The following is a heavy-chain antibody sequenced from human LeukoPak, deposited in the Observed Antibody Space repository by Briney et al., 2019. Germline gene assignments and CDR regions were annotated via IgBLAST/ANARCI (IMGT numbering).Heavy chain of an antibody. CDR2: ISSSSSYI. J-gene: IGHJ4*02. D-gene: IGHD5-24*01. V-gene: IGHV3-21*01. CDR3: TRETPDGYDY. CDR1: GFTFGDYA. Sequence: GGSLRLSCTASGFTFGDYAMNWVRQAPGKGLEWVSSISSSSSYIYYADSVKGRFTISRDNAKNSLYLQMNSLRAEDTAMYYCTRETPDGYDYWGQGTLVTVSS.